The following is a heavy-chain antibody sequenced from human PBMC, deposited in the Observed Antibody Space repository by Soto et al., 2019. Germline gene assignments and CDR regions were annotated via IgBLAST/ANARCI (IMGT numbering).Heavy chain of an antibody. CDR1: GGSISSAAYY. Sequence: SETLSLTCTVSGGSISSAAYYWSWIRQHPGKGLEWIGTIYYSGSTYYNPSLKSRVTISVDTSKNQFSLKLSSVTAADTAVYYCARARIAVAGTGHIDYWGQGTLVTVSS. CDR3: ARARIAVAGTGHIDY. J-gene: IGHJ4*02. CDR2: IYYSGST. V-gene: IGHV4-39*01. D-gene: IGHD6-19*01.